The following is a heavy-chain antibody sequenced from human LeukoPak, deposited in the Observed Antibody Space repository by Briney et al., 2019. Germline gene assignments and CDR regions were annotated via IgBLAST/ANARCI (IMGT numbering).Heavy chain of an antibody. CDR1: GFTFSSYS. Sequence: GGSLRLSCAASGFTFSSYSMNWVRQAPGTGLEWVSSISSSSSYIYYADSVKGRFTISRDNAKNSLYLQMNSLRAEDTAVYYCAREVGVAAAALDYWGQGTLVTVSS. CDR3: AREVGVAAAALDY. V-gene: IGHV3-21*01. CDR2: ISSSSSYI. J-gene: IGHJ4*02. D-gene: IGHD6-13*01.